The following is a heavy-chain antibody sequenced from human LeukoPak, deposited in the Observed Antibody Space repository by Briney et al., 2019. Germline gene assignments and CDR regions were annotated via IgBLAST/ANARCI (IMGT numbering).Heavy chain of an antibody. J-gene: IGHJ3*02. D-gene: IGHD3-16*01. CDR1: GGSNSSYY. CDR2: IYYSGST. Sequence: SETLSLTCTVSGGSNSSYYWSWIRQPPGKGLEWIGYIYYSGSTNYNPSLKSRVTISVDTSKNQFSLKLSSVTAADTAVYYCARDRKGGAFDIWGQGTMVTVSS. CDR3: ARDRKGGAFDI. V-gene: IGHV4-59*01.